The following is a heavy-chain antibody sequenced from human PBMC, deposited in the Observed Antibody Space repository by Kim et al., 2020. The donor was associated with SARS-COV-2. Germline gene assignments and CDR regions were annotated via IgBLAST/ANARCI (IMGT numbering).Heavy chain of an antibody. CDR3: AGDSDRSGGRCFGP. D-gene: IGHD6-19*01. J-gene: IGHJ5*02. V-gene: IGHV3-23*01. Sequence: ADDATGRFTLSRDTSKSTLYLQMNSLTTEDTAVYYCAGDSDRSGGRCFGPWGQGTLVTVSS.